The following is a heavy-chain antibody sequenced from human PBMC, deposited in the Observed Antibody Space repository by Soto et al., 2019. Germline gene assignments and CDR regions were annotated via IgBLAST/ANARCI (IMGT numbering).Heavy chain of an antibody. CDR2: IYYSGRT. D-gene: IGHD6-13*01. J-gene: IGHJ5*02. V-gene: IGHV4-31*03. CDR3: ARVFSDSRSFFDP. Sequence: QVQLQESGPGLVKPSQTLSLTCTVSGGSISSGGYYWSWIRQHPGKGLEWNGYIYYSGRTSYNPSLKSRVTISVDTSKNQFSLKLSSVTAADTAVYYCARVFSDSRSFFDPWGQGTLVTVSS. CDR1: GGSISSGGYY.